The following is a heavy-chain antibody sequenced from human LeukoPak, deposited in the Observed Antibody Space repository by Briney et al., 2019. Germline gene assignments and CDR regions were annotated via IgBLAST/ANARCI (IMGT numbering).Heavy chain of an antibody. CDR1: GGSISTYY. J-gene: IGHJ4*02. V-gene: IGHV4-59*01. Sequence: SETLSLTCTVSGGSISTYYWSWIRQPPGKGLEWIGYIYYTGSTNYNPSLKSRVTISVDTSKNQFSLKLSSVTAADTAVYYCARDRGDGYDYFWDYWGQGTLDTVSS. CDR3: ARDRGDGYDYFWDY. D-gene: IGHD5-12*01. CDR2: IYYTGST.